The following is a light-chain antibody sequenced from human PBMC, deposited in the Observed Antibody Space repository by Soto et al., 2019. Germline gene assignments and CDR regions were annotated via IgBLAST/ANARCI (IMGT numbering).Light chain of an antibody. V-gene: IGLV1-51*01. CDR1: SSNIGGNS. CDR3: GSWDSRLITSV. CDR2: DDN. Sequence: QSVLTQPPSVSAAPGQKVTISCSGSSSNIGGNSVSWYQQLPGTAPKLLIYDDNKRPSGIPDRFSGSKSGTSATLGITGFQTGDEADYYCGSWDSRLITSVLGTGRKVTVL. J-gene: IGLJ1*01.